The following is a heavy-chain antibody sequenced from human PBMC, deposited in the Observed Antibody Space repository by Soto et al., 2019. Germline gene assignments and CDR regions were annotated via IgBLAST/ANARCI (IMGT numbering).Heavy chain of an antibody. CDR1: GGSFSGYY. J-gene: IGHJ6*02. V-gene: IGHV4-34*01. CDR3: ARNGSYYDFWSGYYFGGGMDV. D-gene: IGHD3-3*01. CDR2: INHSGST. Sequence: SETLSLTCAVYGGSFSGYYWSWIRQPPGKGLEWIGEINHSGSTNYNPSLKSRVTISVDTSKNQFSLRLSSVTAADTAVYYCARNGSYYDFWSGYYFGGGMDVWGQGTTVTVSS.